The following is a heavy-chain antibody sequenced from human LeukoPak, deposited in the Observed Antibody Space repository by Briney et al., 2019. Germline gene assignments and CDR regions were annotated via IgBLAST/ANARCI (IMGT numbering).Heavy chain of an antibody. CDR3: AREDYYDSSGYPDY. J-gene: IGHJ4*02. Sequence: QPGGSLRLSCAASGFTFSSYGMHWVRQAPGKGLEWVAVIWYDGSNKYYADSVKGRFTISRDNSKNTLYLQMNSLRAEDTAVYYCAREDYYDSSGYPDYWGQGTLVTVSS. CDR2: IWYDGSNK. CDR1: GFTFSSYG. V-gene: IGHV3-33*01. D-gene: IGHD3-22*01.